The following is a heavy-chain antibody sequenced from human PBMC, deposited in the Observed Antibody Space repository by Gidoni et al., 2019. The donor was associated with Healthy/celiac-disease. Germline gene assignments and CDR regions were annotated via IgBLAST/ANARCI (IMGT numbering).Heavy chain of an antibody. CDR1: GFTFDDYA. V-gene: IGHV3-9*01. CDR3: AKDISSGWYGMDV. J-gene: IGHJ6*02. D-gene: IGHD6-19*01. Sequence: EVPLVESGGGLVQPGRSLRLSCAASGFTFDDYAMHWVRQAPGKGLEWVSGISWNSGSIGYADSVKGRFTISRDNAKNSLYLQMNSLRAEDTALYYCAKDISSGWYGMDVWGQGTTVTVSS. CDR2: ISWNSGSI.